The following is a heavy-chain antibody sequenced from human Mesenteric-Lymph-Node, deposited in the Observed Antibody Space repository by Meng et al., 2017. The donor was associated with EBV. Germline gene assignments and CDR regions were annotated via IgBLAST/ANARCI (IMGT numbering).Heavy chain of an antibody. V-gene: IGHV1-18*01. D-gene: IGHD1-1*01. CDR1: GYTFSRYG. CDR3: ARYDSPGSFDP. CDR2: ITAYNGDT. Sequence: QVQRVQSGAEGKQPGASVKVSCKASGYTFSRYGISWVRQAPGQGLEWMGWITAYNGDTNYPQKFQDRVIMTIDTSTRTAYMELRSLRSDDTAIYYCARYDSPGSFDPWGQGTLVTVSS. J-gene: IGHJ5*02.